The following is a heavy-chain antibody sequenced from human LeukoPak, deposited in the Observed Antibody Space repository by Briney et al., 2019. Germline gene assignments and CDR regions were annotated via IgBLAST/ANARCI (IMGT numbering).Heavy chain of an antibody. Sequence: PGESLKISCMGSGYTFASYCIAWVRQMPGKGLEWRGVIYPVTADITYSPSFQGQDTLSADKSVSTAYLHWSSLNASDTAIYYCARHLSRITSCPTYWGKGTLVTVSS. CDR2: IYPVTADI. J-gene: IGHJ4*02. CDR1: GYTFASYC. CDR3: ARHLSRITSCPTY. V-gene: IGHV5-51*01. D-gene: IGHD2-2*01.